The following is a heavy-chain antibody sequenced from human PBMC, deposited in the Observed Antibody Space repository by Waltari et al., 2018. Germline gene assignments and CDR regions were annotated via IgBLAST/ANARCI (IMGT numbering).Heavy chain of an antibody. D-gene: IGHD5-18*01. CDR3: ARGRVPLYSYGRRNWFDP. CDR2: SNHSGST. J-gene: IGHJ5*02. Sequence: QVQLQQWGAGLLKPSETLSLTCAVYGGSFRGYYWSWIRRPPGKGLEWIGESNHSGSTNYNPSLKSRVTISVDTSKNQFSLKLSSVTAADTDVYYCARGRVPLYSYGRRNWFDPWGQGTLVTVSS. CDR1: GGSFRGYY. V-gene: IGHV4-34*01.